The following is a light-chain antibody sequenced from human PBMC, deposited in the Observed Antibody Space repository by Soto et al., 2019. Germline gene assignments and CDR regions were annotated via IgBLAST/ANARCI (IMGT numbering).Light chain of an antibody. V-gene: IGKV2-28*01. CDR1: QSLLHSNGYNY. CDR3: MQALETPPWT. CDR2: LGS. J-gene: IGKJ1*01. Sequence: DIVMTQSPLSLPVTPGEPASISCRSSQSLLHSNGYNYLDWYLQKPGQSPQLLIYLGSNRASGVPDRFSSSGSGTDFPLKISRVEAEDVGVYYCMQALETPPWTFGQGTKVEIK.